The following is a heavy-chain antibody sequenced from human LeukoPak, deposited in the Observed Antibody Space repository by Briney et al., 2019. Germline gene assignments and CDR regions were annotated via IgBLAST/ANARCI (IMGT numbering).Heavy chain of an antibody. J-gene: IGHJ4*02. CDR2: INPNSGGT. Sequence: ASVKVSCKASGYTFIGYYIHWVRQAPGQGLEWMGWINPNSGGTNYAQKLQGRVTMTTDTSTSAAYMELRSLRSDDTAVYYCARDLKMGYSSGRYSWGTGSSNDYWGQGTLVTVSS. V-gene: IGHV1-2*02. CDR1: GYTFIGYY. CDR3: ARDLKMGYSSGRYSWGTGSSNDY. D-gene: IGHD6-19*01.